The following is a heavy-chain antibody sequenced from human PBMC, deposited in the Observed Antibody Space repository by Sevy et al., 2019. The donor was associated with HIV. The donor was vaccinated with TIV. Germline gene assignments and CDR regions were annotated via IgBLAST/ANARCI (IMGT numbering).Heavy chain of an antibody. V-gene: IGHV3-15*01. D-gene: IGHD3-3*01. J-gene: IGHJ4*02. CDR3: TTDNGYYDFWSGYYAYHY. CDR1: GFTFSNAW. Sequence: GGSLRLSCAASGFTFSNAWMSWVRQAPGKGLEWVGRIKSKTDGGTTDYAAPVKGRFTISRDDSKNTLYLQMNSLKTEDTAVYYCTTDNGYYDFWSGYYAYHYWGQRTLVTVSS. CDR2: IKSKTDGGTT.